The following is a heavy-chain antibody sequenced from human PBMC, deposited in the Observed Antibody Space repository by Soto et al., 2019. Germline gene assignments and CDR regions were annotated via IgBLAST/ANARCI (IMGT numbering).Heavy chain of an antibody. CDR1: GRTFSSYG. V-gene: IGHV3-33*01. Sequence: QVQLVESGGGVVQPGRSLRLPCAASGRTFSSYGMHWVRQAPGKGLEWVAVIWYDGSNKYYADSVKGRFTISRDNSKNTLYLQMNSLRAEDTAVYYCARDFCSSTSCYADYWGQGTLVTVSS. CDR2: IWYDGSNK. CDR3: ARDFCSSTSCYADY. D-gene: IGHD2-2*01. J-gene: IGHJ4*02.